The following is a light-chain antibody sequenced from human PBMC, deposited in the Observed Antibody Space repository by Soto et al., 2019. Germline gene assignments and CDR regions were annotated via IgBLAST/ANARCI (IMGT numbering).Light chain of an antibody. CDR1: QSVSSGY. CDR3: QQSGSSAWT. J-gene: IGKJ1*01. V-gene: IGKV3-20*01. CDR2: GAS. Sequence: EIVLTQSPATLALAPGERATLSCMASQSVSSGYLAWYQQKPGQAPRLLIYGASSRAPGIPDRFTGSGSGTDFTLTISRLESEDFAVYYCQQSGSSAWTFGQGTKVEIK.